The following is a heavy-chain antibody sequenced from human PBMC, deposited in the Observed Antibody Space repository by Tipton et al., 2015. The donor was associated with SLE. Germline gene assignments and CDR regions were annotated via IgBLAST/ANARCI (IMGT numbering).Heavy chain of an antibody. J-gene: IGHJ6*02. Sequence: SLRLSCAASGFTFSSYGMHWVRQAPGKGLEWVAFIRYDGSNKYYADSVKGRFTISRDNSKNTLYLQMNSLRAEDTAVYYCAKTYSSSSYYYYYGMDVWGQGTTVTVSS. CDR3: AKTYSSSSYYYYYGMDV. D-gene: IGHD6-6*01. CDR2: IRYDGSNK. CDR1: GFTFSSYG. V-gene: IGHV3-30*02.